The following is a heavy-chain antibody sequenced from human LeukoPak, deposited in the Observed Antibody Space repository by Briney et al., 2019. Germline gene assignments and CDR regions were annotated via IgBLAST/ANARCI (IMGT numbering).Heavy chain of an antibody. CDR3: AHCRRPYYYDSSGYYLGY. CDR2: IYWNDDK. J-gene: IGHJ4*02. D-gene: IGHD3-22*01. CDR1: GFSLSTSGVG. V-gene: IGHV2-5*01. Sequence: SGPTLVKPTQTLTLTCTFSGFSLSTSGVGVGWIRQPPGKALEWLALIYWNDDKRYSPSLKSRLTITKDTSKNQVVLTMTNMDPVDTATYYCAHCRRPYYYDSSGYYLGYWGQGTLVTASS.